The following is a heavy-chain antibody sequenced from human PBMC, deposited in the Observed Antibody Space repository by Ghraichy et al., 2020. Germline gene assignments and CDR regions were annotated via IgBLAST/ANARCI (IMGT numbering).Heavy chain of an antibody. V-gene: IGHV4-4*02. Sequence: SETLSLTCAVSGGSISNDNWWSWVRQPPGKGLEWIGEVYHRGNTNYNPSLKSRAIISIDKSKNQFSLNLISVTAADTAVYYCARNAKWELQDWGQGTLVTVSS. CDR2: VYHRGNT. J-gene: IGHJ4*02. D-gene: IGHD1-26*01. CDR1: GGSISNDNW. CDR3: ARNAKWELQD.